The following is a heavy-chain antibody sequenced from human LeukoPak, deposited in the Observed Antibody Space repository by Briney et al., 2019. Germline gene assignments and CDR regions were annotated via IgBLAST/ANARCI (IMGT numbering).Heavy chain of an antibody. CDR2: IIPIFGTA. Sequence: SVKVSCKASGGTFSSYAISWVRQAPGQGLEWMGGIIPIFGTANYAQKFQGRVTISADESTSTAYMELSSLRSEDTAVYYCARGRYGYLLFDYWGQGTLVTVSS. J-gene: IGHJ4*02. CDR3: ARGRYGYLLFDY. CDR1: GGTFSSYA. D-gene: IGHD6-25*01. V-gene: IGHV1-69*13.